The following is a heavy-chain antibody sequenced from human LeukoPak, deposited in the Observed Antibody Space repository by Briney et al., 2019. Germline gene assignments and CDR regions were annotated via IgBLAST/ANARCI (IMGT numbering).Heavy chain of an antibody. CDR1: GGSISSHY. V-gene: IGHV4-59*11. D-gene: IGHD4-23*01. J-gene: IGHJ3*02. Sequence: SETLSLTCTVSGGSISSHYWNWIRQPPGKGLEWIGYIYYSGSTNYDPSLKSRVTISVDTSKNQFSLKLSSVTAADTAVYYCARETTVVTPGRSDVFDIWGQGTMVTVSS. CDR3: ARETTVVTPGRSDVFDI. CDR2: IYYSGST.